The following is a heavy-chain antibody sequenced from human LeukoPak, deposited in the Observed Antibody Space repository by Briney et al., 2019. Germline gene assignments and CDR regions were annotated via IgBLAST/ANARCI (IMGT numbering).Heavy chain of an antibody. V-gene: IGHV3-48*01. Sequence: GGSLRLSCAASGFTFSSYWMSWVRQAPGKGLEWVSYISSSSSTIYYADSVKGRFTISRDNAKNSLYLQMNSLRAEDTAVYYCARDPDSGYDSHGMDVWGQGTTVTVSS. J-gene: IGHJ6*02. CDR1: GFTFSSYW. CDR3: ARDPDSGYDSHGMDV. CDR2: ISSSSSTI. D-gene: IGHD5-12*01.